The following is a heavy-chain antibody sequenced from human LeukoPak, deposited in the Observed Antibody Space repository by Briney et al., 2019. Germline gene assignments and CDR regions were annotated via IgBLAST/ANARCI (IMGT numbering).Heavy chain of an antibody. V-gene: IGHV1-2*02. D-gene: IGHD3-9*01. J-gene: IGHJ4*02. CDR1: RYTFTGFY. Sequence: GASVKVSCKASRYTFTGFYIHWVRQAPGQGLEWMGWINPNTGDTNYAQTFQGRVSMTRDPSITTAYMELSRLRSDDTAIYYCARDPLLTSYYWPYYFDYWGQGTLVTVSS. CDR2: INPNTGDT. CDR3: ARDPLLTSYYWPYYFDY.